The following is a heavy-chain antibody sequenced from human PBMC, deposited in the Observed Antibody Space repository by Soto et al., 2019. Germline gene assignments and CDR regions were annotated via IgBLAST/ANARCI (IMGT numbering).Heavy chain of an antibody. J-gene: IGHJ4*02. CDR1: GFTFSSYA. V-gene: IGHV3-23*01. D-gene: IGHD3-10*01. CDR2: ISGSGDNT. Sequence: PGGSLRLSCAASGFTFSSYAMSWVRQAPGKGLEWVSAISGSGDNTYYADSVKGRFTISRDNSKNTLYLQIDSLRVEDTAVYYCAKDSRVTMVRGVIIPPGYWGQGTPVTVSS. CDR3: AKDSRVTMVRGVIIPPGY.